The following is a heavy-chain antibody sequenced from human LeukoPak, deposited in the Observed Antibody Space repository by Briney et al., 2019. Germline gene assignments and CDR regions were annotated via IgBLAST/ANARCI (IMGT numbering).Heavy chain of an antibody. CDR1: GGSISSYY. CDR2: ISYSGST. V-gene: IGHV4-59*01. D-gene: IGHD6-19*01. Sequence: SETLSLTCIVSGGSISSYYWTWMRQAPAKGLEWIGYISYSGSTNYNPSLKSRVTISIDTSKNQFSLKLSSVTAADTAVYFCARDNSGWKFFDYWGQGTLVIVSS. J-gene: IGHJ4*02. CDR3: ARDNSGWKFFDY.